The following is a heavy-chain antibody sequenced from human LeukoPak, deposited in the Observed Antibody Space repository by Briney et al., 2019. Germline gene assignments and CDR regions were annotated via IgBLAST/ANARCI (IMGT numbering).Heavy chain of an antibody. CDR2: ISSSGSTI. Sequence: PGGSLRLSCAASGFTFSSYEMNWLGPAPGKGLVWFSYISSSGSTIYYADSVKGRFTISRDNAKNSLYLQMNSLRAEDTAVYYCARDTYEILTGYPMWYFDYWGQGTLVTVSS. V-gene: IGHV3-48*03. D-gene: IGHD3-9*01. CDR1: GFTFSSYE. CDR3: ARDTYEILTGYPMWYFDY. J-gene: IGHJ4*02.